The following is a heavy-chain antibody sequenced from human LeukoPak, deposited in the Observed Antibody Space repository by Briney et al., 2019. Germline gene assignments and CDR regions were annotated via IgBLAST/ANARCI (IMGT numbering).Heavy chain of an antibody. J-gene: IGHJ4*02. Sequence: SETLSLTCTVSGGSISSYYWSWIRQPPGKGLEWIGYIYYSGSTNYNPSLKSRVTISVDTSKNQFSLKLSSATAADTAVYYCARGYGAPSFDYWGQGTLVTVSS. CDR1: GGSISSYY. CDR2: IYYSGST. V-gene: IGHV4-59*08. D-gene: IGHD4-17*01. CDR3: ARGYGAPSFDY.